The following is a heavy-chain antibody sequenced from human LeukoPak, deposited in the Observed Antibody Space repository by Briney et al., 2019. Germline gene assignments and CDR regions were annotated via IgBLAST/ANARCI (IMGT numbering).Heavy chain of an antibody. J-gene: IGHJ4*02. D-gene: IGHD1-26*01. CDR1: GGFVSISSVY. CDR2: ISYTGST. Sequence: PSETLSLTCTVCGGFVSISSVYGRWIRQAPGKRLEWIGSISYTGSTYYNPSLKSRVTISVDTSKNHFSLRLTSVTTADTAVYYCARRLVSRSYYFDYWGQGTLVSVSS. V-gene: IGHV4-39*01. CDR3: ARRLVSRSYYFDY.